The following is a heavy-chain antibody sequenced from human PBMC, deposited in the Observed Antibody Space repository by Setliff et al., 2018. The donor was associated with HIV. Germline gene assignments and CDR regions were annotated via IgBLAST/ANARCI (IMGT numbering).Heavy chain of an antibody. V-gene: IGHV4-39*01. Sequence: LSLTCTVSGGSISSNNYFWGWIRQPPEKGLEWIGSIYYSGSTYYNPSLKSRVTISIDTSRNQFSLKLTSVTAADTAMYYCARRHTAFDPWGQGTLVTVS. D-gene: IGHD5-18*01. CDR3: ARRHTAFDP. CDR1: GGSISSNNYF. J-gene: IGHJ5*02. CDR2: IYYSGST.